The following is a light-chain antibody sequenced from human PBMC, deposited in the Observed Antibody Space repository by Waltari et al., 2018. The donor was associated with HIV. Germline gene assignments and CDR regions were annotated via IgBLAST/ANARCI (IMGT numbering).Light chain of an antibody. V-gene: IGLV3-1*01. CDR3: QAWDSSTMV. Sequence: YELTQPPSVSVSPGQTASITCSGDKLGDQYACWYQQKPGQSPVLVIYQDSKRPSGIPERFSGSNSGNTATLTISGTQAMDEADYYCQAWDSSTMVFGGGTKLTVL. CDR2: QDS. J-gene: IGLJ2*01. CDR1: KLGDQY.